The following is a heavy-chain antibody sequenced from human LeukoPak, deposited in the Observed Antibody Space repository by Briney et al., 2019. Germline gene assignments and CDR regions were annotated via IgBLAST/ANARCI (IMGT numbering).Heavy chain of an antibody. D-gene: IGHD3-9*01. V-gene: IGHV4-34*01. CDR1: GGSFSGYY. CDR3: ARRGILTGYYSSVGVIRKKNWFDP. J-gene: IGHJ5*02. CDR2: INHSGST. Sequence: PSETLSLTCAVYGGSFSGYYWSWIRQPPGKGLEWIGEINHSGSTNYNPSLKSRVTISVDTSKNQFSLKLSSVTAADTAVYYCARRGILTGYYSSVGVIRKKNWFDPWGQGTLVTVSS.